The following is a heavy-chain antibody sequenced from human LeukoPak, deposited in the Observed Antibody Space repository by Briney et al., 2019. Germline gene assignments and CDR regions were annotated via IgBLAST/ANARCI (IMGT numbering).Heavy chain of an antibody. J-gene: IGHJ3*02. CDR3: ALYYYDSSAFDI. Sequence: SETLSLTCTVSGGSISSSSYYWGWIRQPPGKGLEWIGSIYYSGSTYYNPSLKSRVTISVDTSKNQFSLKLSSVTAADTAVYYCALYYYDSSAFDIWGQGTMVTVSS. CDR1: GGSISSSSYY. CDR2: IYYSGST. V-gene: IGHV4-39*07. D-gene: IGHD3-22*01.